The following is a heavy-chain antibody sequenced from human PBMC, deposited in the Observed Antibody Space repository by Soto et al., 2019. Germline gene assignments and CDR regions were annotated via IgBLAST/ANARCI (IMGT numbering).Heavy chain of an antibody. CDR3: ARPARGSYSYYYYYGMDV. V-gene: IGHV5-51*01. CDR1: GYSFTSYW. D-gene: IGHD1-26*01. CDR2: IYPGDSDT. Sequence: GESLKISCKGSGYSFTSYWIGWVRQMPGKGLEWMGIIYPGDSDTRYSPSFQGQVTISADKSISTAYLQWSSLKASDTAMYYCARPARGSYSYYYYYGMDVWGQGTTVTVSS. J-gene: IGHJ6*02.